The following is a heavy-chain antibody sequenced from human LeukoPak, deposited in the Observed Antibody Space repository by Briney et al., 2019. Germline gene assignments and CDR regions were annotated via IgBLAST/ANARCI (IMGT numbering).Heavy chain of an antibody. CDR2: IYYSGST. CDR3: ARSGGYSFSVDY. D-gene: IGHD5-18*01. CDR1: GGSISSYY. Sequence: SETLSLTCTVSGGSISSYYWSWIRRPPGKGLEWIGYIYYSGSTNYNPSLKSRVTISVDTSKNQFSLKLSSVTAADTAVYYCARSGGYSFSVDYWGQGTLVTVSS. V-gene: IGHV4-59*01. J-gene: IGHJ4*02.